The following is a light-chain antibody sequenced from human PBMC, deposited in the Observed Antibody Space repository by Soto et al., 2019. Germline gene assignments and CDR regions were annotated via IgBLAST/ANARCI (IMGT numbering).Light chain of an antibody. CDR1: SSDVGSYNY. Sequence: QSALTQPASVSGSPGQSITISCPGTSSDVGSYNYVSWYQQNPGKAPKLIIHDVSNRPSGVSNRFSGSKSGNTASLTISGLQAEDEANYYCSSYTSTNTLIFGGGTKLTVL. V-gene: IGLV2-14*01. J-gene: IGLJ2*01. CDR2: DVS. CDR3: SSYTSTNTLI.